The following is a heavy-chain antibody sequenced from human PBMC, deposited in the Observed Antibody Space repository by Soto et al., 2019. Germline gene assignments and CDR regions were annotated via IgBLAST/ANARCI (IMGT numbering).Heavy chain of an antibody. D-gene: IGHD3-22*01. J-gene: IGHJ4*02. CDR1: GFSFSSYW. V-gene: IGHV3-7*01. CDR2: IKQDGSEK. Sequence: EVQLVESGGGLVQPGGSLRLSCAASGFSFSSYWMSWVHQAPGKGLEWVANIKQDGSEKYYVDSVKGRVTISRDNPRKSLFLQMNSLRADDAAVYYCARDKYYYESSLYRLYDYWGQGTLVTVSS. CDR3: ARDKYYYESSLYRLYDY.